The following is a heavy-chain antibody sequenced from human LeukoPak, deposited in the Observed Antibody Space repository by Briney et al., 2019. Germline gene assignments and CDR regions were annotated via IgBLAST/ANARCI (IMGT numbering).Heavy chain of an antibody. CDR3: ASGDVDTAMVFDY. D-gene: IGHD5-18*01. J-gene: IGHJ4*02. V-gene: IGHV3-20*04. CDR2: INWNGGST. CDR1: GFTFDDYG. Sequence: GGSLRLSCAASGFTFDDYGMSWVRQAPGKGLEWVSGINWNGGSTCYADSVKGRFTISRDNAKNSLYLQMNSLRAEDTALYYCASGDVDTAMVFDYWGQGTLVTVSS.